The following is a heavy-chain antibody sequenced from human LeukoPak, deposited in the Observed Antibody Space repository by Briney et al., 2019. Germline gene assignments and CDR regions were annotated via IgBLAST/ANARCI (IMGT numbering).Heavy chain of an antibody. CDR3: ARDLTDFDY. CDR1: GFTFSSYW. J-gene: IGHJ4*02. CDR2: INQDGSEK. Sequence: GGSLRLSCAASGFTFSSYWMSWVRQAPGKGLEWVASINQDGSEKYYVDSVKGRFTISRDNAKNSLYLQMNGLRAEDTAVYYCARDLTDFDYWGQGTLVTVSS. V-gene: IGHV3-7*01.